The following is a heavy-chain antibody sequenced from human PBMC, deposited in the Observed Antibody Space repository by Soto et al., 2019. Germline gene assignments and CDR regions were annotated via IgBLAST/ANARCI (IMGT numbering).Heavy chain of an antibody. J-gene: IGHJ4*02. D-gene: IGHD3-3*01. CDR3: AKDLRFSEWFTGN. V-gene: IGHV3-9*01. CDR1: GFTFDDYA. CDR2: ISWNSGSI. Sequence: EVQLVESGGGLVQPGRSLRLSCAASGFTFDDYAMHWVRQAPGKGLEWVSGISWNSGSIGYADSVKGRFTISRDNAKNSLYLQMNSLRAEDTALYYCAKDLRFSEWFTGNWGQGTLVTVSS.